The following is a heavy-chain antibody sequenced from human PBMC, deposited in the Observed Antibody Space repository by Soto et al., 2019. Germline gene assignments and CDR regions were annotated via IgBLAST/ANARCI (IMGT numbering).Heavy chain of an antibody. Sequence: LRLSCAASGFIFSSYWMHWVRQVPGKGLVWVSRINSDGSSTYYLDSVKGRFTISRDNARNTLYLQMNSLRAEDTAVYYCARDPAPAGWFDYWGQGTLVTVSS. J-gene: IGHJ5*01. CDR1: GFIFSSYW. CDR3: ARDPAPAGWFDY. CDR2: INSDGSST. V-gene: IGHV3-74*01.